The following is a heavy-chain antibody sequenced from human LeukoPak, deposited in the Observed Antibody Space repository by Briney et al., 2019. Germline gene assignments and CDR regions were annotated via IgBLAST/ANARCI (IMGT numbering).Heavy chain of an antibody. CDR2: INHSGST. V-gene: IGHV4-34*01. Sequence: SETLSLTCAVYGGSFGGYYWSWIRQPPGKGLEWIGEINHSGSTNYNPSLKSRVTISVDTSKNQFSLKLSSVTAADTAVYYCARGLGIAARTPPQYYYYYYGMDVWGQGTTVTVSS. D-gene: IGHD6-25*01. CDR1: GGSFGGYY. CDR3: ARGLGIAARTPPQYYYYYYGMDV. J-gene: IGHJ6*02.